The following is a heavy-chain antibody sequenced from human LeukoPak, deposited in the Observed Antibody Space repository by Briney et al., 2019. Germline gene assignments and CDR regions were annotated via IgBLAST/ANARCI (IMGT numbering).Heavy chain of an antibody. CDR3: ARDYKYAFDN. V-gene: IGHV3-48*01. CDR2: IGIDSGNT. D-gene: IGHD5-24*01. J-gene: IGHJ4*02. Sequence: GGSLRLSCAASGFTFSDYSMNWVRQAPGKGLEWISYIGIDSGNTNYADSVKGRFTISGDKAKNSLYLQMNSLRVEDTAVFYCARDYKYAFDNWGQGTLVTVSS. CDR1: GFTFSDYS.